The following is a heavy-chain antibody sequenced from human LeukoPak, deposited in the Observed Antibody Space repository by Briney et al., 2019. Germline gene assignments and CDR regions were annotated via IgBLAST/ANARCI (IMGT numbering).Heavy chain of an antibody. CDR1: GFTLSSYW. CDR2: IKQDGSEK. D-gene: IGHD3-9*01. J-gene: IGHJ4*02. Sequence: GGSLRLSCAASGFTLSSYWMSWVRQAPGKGLEWVANIKQDGSEKYYVDSVKGRFTISRDNAKNSLYLQTDSLRAEDTAVYYCARTSGTGWSYWGQGTLVTVSS. CDR3: ARTSGTGWSY. V-gene: IGHV3-7*01.